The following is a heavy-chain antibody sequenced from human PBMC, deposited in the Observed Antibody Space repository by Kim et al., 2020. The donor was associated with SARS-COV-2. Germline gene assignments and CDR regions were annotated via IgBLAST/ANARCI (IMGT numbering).Heavy chain of an antibody. V-gene: IGHV4-39*01. CDR1: GGSISSSSYY. CDR2: IYYSGST. D-gene: IGHD3-16*01. Sequence: SETLSLTCTVSGGSISSSSYYWGWIRQPPGKGLEWIGSIYYSGSTYYNPSLKSRATISVDTSKNQFSLKLSSVTAENTAEYYCASQGGGSAYYWGQGTLV. CDR3: ASQGGGSAYY. J-gene: IGHJ4*02.